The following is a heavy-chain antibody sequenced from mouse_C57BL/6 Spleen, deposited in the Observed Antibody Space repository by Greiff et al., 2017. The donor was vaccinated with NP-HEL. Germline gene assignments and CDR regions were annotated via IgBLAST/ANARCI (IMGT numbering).Heavy chain of an antibody. Sequence: EVQLQQSGPELVKPGASVKISCKASGYTFTDYYMNWVKQSHGKSLEWIGDINPNNGGTSYNQKFKGKATLTVDKSSSTAYMELRSLTSEDSAVYYCARHPDDYDGGPWFAYWGQGTPVTVSA. V-gene: IGHV1-26*01. CDR3: ARHPDDYDGGPWFAY. J-gene: IGHJ3*01. D-gene: IGHD2-4*01. CDR1: GYTFTDYY. CDR2: INPNNGGT.